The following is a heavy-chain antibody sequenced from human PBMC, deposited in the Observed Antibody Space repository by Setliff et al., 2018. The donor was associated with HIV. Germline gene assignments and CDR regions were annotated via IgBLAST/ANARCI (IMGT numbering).Heavy chain of an antibody. V-gene: IGHV1-18*01. CDR1: GGTFNSHT. CDR2: ISAYNVNT. D-gene: IGHD3-16*01. CDR3: ARDPQGEWSHLFDY. J-gene: IGHJ4*02. Sequence: GASVKVSCKASGGTFNSHTINWVRQAPGQGLEWMGWISAYNVNTNYAQKLQGRVTMTTDTSTSTAYMELSSLRSEDTAVYYCARDPQGEWSHLFDYWGQGTLVTVSS.